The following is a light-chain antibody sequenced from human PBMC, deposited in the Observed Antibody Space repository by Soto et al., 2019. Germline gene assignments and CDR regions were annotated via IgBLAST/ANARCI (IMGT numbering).Light chain of an antibody. J-gene: IGKJ2*01. V-gene: IGKV1-39*01. Sequence: DIQMTQSPSSLSASVGDRVTITCRASQSTSSYLNWYQQKPGKAPKLLIYAASSLQSGVPSRFSGSGSGTDFTLTISSLQPEDFATYYCQQSYSTPPYTFGQGKKLEIK. CDR2: AAS. CDR3: QQSYSTPPYT. CDR1: QSTSSY.